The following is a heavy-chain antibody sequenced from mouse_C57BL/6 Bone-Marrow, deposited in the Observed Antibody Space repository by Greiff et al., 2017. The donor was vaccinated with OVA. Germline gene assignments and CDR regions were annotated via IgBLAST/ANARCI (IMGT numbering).Heavy chain of an antibody. CDR2: FYPGSGSI. CDR3: ARHETPLLWLSWFAY. V-gene: IGHV1-62-2*01. CDR1: GYTFTEYT. D-gene: IGHD2-2*01. J-gene: IGHJ3*01. Sequence: VKLMESGAELVKPGASVKLSCKASGYTFTEYTIHWVKQRSGQGLEWIGWFYPGSGSIKYNEKFKDKATLTADKSSSTVYMELSRLTSEDSAVYFCARHETPLLWLSWFAYWGQGTLVTVSA.